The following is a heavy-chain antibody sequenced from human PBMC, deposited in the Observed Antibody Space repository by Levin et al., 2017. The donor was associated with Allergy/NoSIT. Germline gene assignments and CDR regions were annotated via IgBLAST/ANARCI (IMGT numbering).Heavy chain of an antibody. D-gene: IGHD1-14*01. CDR1: GFNFDGYA. J-gene: IGHJ3*02. V-gene: IGHV3-9*01. CDR3: AKAGGNSDAFDI. CDR2: ITWNSGGM. Sequence: PGESLKISCAASGFNFDGYAMHWVRQAPGKGLEWVSGITWNSGGMNYADSVKGRFTVSRDNAKNSLYLQMNSLRAEDTALYYCAKAGGNSDAFDIWGQGTMVTVSS.